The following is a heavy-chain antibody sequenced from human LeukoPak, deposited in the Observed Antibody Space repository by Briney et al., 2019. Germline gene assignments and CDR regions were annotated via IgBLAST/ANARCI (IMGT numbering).Heavy chain of an antibody. D-gene: IGHD3-3*01. V-gene: IGHV4-30-2*01. Sequence: SETLSLTCAVSGGSISSGGYSWSWIRQPPGKGLEWIGYIYHSGSTYYNPSLKSRVTISVDRSKNQFSLKLSSVTAADTAVYYCARHLTIPKPGAWFDPWGQGTLVTVSS. CDR1: GGSISSGGYS. J-gene: IGHJ5*02. CDR3: ARHLTIPKPGAWFDP. CDR2: IYHSGST.